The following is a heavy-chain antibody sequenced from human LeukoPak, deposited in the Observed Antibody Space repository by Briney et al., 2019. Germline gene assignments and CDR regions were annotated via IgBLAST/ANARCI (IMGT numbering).Heavy chain of an antibody. CDR3: TRDSLLAMRYSGSYRYPCYFDY. D-gene: IGHD1-26*01. CDR2: IRSKAYGGTT. Sequence: GGSLRLSCTASGFTFGDYAMSWFRQAPGKGLEWVGFIRSKAYGGTTEYAASVKGRFTISRDDSKSIAYLQMNSLKTEDTAVYYCTRDSLLAMRYSGSYRYPCYFDYWGQGTLVTVSS. V-gene: IGHV3-49*03. J-gene: IGHJ4*02. CDR1: GFTFGDYA.